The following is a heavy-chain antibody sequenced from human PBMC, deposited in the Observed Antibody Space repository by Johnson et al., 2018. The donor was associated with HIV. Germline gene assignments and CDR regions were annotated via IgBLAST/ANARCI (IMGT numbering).Heavy chain of an antibody. CDR3: TTDGVGDNIVSAFDM. V-gene: IGHV3-15*01. J-gene: IGHJ3*02. Sequence: MHWVRQAPGQGLEWVGRIKSKTDGETADYAAPVKGRFTISRDDSKKTLYLQMNSLKTEDTAVYYCTTDGVGDNIVSAFDMWGQGTMVTVSS. CDR2: IKSKTDGETA. D-gene: IGHD2/OR15-2a*01.